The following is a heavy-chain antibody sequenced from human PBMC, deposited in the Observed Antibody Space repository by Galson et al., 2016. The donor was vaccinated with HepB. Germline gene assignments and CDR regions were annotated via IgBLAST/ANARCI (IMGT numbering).Heavy chain of an antibody. CDR1: GFTFSSYA. D-gene: IGHD3-10*01. CDR3: ASDNTVLCFGGLIGYAFDI. CDR2: ISYDGSTT. Sequence: SLRLSCAASGFTFSSYAMHWVRQAPGKGLEWVAVISYDGSTTYYADSVKGRFTISRDNSKNTLYLQMNSLRAEDTAVYYCASDNTVLCFGGLIGYAFDIWGQGTLVTVSS. J-gene: IGHJ3*02. V-gene: IGHV3-30*04.